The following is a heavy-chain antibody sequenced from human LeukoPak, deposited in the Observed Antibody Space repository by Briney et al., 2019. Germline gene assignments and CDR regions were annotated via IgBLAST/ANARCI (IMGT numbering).Heavy chain of an antibody. Sequence: ASVKVSCKASGYTFTSYDINWVRQATGQGLEWMGWMNPSSGNTGYAQKFQGRVTMTRNTSISTAYMELSSLRSEDTAVYYCARGQYCGGDCFLGWFDSWGQGTLVTVSS. V-gene: IGHV1-8*01. CDR3: ARGQYCGGDCFLGWFDS. CDR2: MNPSSGNT. D-gene: IGHD2-21*02. CDR1: GYTFTSYD. J-gene: IGHJ5*01.